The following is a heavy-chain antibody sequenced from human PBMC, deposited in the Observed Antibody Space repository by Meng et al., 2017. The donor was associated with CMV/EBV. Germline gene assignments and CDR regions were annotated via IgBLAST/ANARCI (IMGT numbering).Heavy chain of an antibody. V-gene: IGHV4-34*01. Sequence: LQVQKWGAGVRKPSEALSSTFVDCAGTCSGHYRSQIRQCPGRGLEWIGEINHTGGITYSSVLKSRVPITVATSQNQFSLTLDSVTADDTVVYYCARAGYWFDPWGQGTLVTVSS. D-gene: IGHD6-25*01. J-gene: IGHJ5*02. CDR1: AGTCSGHY. CDR2: INHTGGI. CDR3: ARAGYWFDP.